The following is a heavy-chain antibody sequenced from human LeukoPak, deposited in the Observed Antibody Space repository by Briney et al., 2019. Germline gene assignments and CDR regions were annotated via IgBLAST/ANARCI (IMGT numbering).Heavy chain of an antibody. V-gene: IGHV3-66*02. Sequence: GGSLRLSCAASGFTVSGNYMSWVRQAPGKGLEWVSVIYSGGRTDYADSVKGRFIISRDNSKNTLYLQMNSLRAEDTAVYYCARLTVAGHFDYWGRGTLVTVSS. CDR2: IYSGGRT. D-gene: IGHD6-19*01. CDR3: ARLTVAGHFDY. CDR1: GFTVSGNY. J-gene: IGHJ4*02.